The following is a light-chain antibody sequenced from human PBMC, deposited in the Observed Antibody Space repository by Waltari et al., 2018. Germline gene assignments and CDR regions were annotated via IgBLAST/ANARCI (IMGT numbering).Light chain of an antibody. Sequence: IVLTPSPGTLSLYLGATAALSCRASQIVSRYLGWYQQKPGQAPRLLIYGASSRATGIPYRFSGSGSGTDFSLTISRLEPEDFAVYYCQHYVRLPVTFGQGTTVEI. CDR1: QIVSRY. CDR2: GAS. V-gene: IGKV3-20*01. CDR3: QHYVRLPVT. J-gene: IGKJ1*01.